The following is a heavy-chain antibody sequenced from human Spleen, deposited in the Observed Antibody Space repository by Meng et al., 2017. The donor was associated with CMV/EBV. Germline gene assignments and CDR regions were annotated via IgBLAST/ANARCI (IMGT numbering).Heavy chain of an antibody. Sequence: GSLRLSCTVSGGSVSINSYYWSWIRQPPGKGLEWIGYLYYSGSTEYNPSLKGRVTISVDTSKNQVSLKLRSVTAADTAVYYCAREVHKAAAAGTGWFDPWGQGTLVTVSS. CDR3: AREVHKAAAAGTGWFDP. J-gene: IGHJ5*02. D-gene: IGHD6-13*01. CDR2: LYYSGST. V-gene: IGHV4-61*01. CDR1: GGSVSINSYY.